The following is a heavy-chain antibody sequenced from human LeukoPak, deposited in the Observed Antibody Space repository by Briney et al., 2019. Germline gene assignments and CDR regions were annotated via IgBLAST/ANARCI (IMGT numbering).Heavy chain of an antibody. CDR1: GGSISSSSYY. V-gene: IGHV4-39*07. CDR2: IYYSGST. CDR3: ARNIGVVGAPDYYYYMDV. J-gene: IGHJ6*03. Sequence: SETLSLTCTVSGGSISSSSYYWGWIRQPPGKGLEWIGSIYYSGSTYYNPSLKSRVTISVDTSMNQFSLKLSSVTAADTAVYYCARNIGVVGAPDYYYYMDVWGKGTTVTVSS. D-gene: IGHD1-26*01.